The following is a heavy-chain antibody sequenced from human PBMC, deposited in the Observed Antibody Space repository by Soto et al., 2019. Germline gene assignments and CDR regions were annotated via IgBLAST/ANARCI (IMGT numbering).Heavy chain of an antibody. V-gene: IGHV5-10-1*01. Sequence: GESLKISCKGSGYSFTSYWISWVRQMPGKGLEWMGRIYPSDSYTNYSPSFQGHVTISADKSINTAYLQWSSLKASDTAMYYCASSPRGYCSSTSCRELGNYYGMDVWGQGTTVTVSS. J-gene: IGHJ6*02. D-gene: IGHD2-2*01. CDR1: GYSFTSYW. CDR2: IYPSDSYT. CDR3: ASSPRGYCSSTSCRELGNYYGMDV.